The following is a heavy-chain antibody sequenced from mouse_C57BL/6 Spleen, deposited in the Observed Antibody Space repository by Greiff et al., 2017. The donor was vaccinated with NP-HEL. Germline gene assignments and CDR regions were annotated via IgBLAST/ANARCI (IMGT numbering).Heavy chain of an antibody. CDR3: ARGGDYYGSSPFDY. CDR1: GYTFTSYG. CDR2: IYPRSGNT. V-gene: IGHV1-81*01. D-gene: IGHD1-1*01. Sequence: QVQLQQSGAELARPGASVKLSCKASGYTFTSYGISWVKQRTGQGLEWIGAIYPRSGNTYYNEKLKGKVTLTADKSSSTAYMELSSLTSEVSAVYFGARGGDYYGSSPFDYWGQGTTLTVAS. J-gene: IGHJ2*01.